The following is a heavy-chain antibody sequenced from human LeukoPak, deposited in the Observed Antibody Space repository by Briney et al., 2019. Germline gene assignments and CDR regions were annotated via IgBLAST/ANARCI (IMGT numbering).Heavy chain of an antibody. J-gene: IGHJ4*02. D-gene: IGHD6-19*01. V-gene: IGHV3-72*01. CDR2: TRNKANSYTT. CDR3: TRASGSGWYSTYYFDY. CDR1: GFTFSDHY. Sequence: GGSLRLSCAASGFTFSDHYMDWVRQAPGKGLEWVGRTRNKANSYTTEYTASVKGRFTISRDDSKSIAYLQMNSLKTEDTAVYYYTRASGSGWYSTYYFDYWGQGTLVTVSS.